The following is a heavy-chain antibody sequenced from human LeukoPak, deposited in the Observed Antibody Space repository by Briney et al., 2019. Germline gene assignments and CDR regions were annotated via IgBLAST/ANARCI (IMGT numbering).Heavy chain of an antibody. J-gene: IGHJ6*02. CDR3: AKALGGVVVPAAIPSPYYYYGMDV. D-gene: IGHD2-2*02. CDR2: ISYDGSNK. CDR1: GFTFSSYG. Sequence: PGRSLRLSCAASGFTFSSYGMHWVRQAPGKGLEWVAVISYDGSNKYYADSVKGRFTISRDNSKNTLYLQMNSLRAEDTAVYYCAKALGGVVVPAAIPSPYYYYGMDVWGQGTTVTVSS. V-gene: IGHV3-30*18.